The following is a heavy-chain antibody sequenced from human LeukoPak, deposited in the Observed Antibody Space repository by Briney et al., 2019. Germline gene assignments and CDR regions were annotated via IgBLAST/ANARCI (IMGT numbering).Heavy chain of an antibody. D-gene: IGHD3-16*01. Sequence: GGSLRLSCAASGFTFSSYAMHWVRQAPGKGLEYVSAISGNGGSTYYANSVKGRFTISRDNSKNTLYLQMGSLRAEDMAVYYCARTTSYVSAYYFDYWGQGTPVTVSS. CDR3: ARTTSYVSAYYFDY. CDR2: ISGNGGST. CDR1: GFTFSSYA. V-gene: IGHV3-64*01. J-gene: IGHJ4*02.